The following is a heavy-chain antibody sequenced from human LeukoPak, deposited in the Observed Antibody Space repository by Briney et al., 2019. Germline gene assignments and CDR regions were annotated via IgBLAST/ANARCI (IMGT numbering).Heavy chain of an antibody. Sequence: RQAPAQAHHWTRIINPSGGSTTYAQKFQGRVTMTRDTSTSTVYMELSSLRSEDTAVYYCARGSIAAAASDDYWGQGTLVTVSS. CDR3: ARGSIAAAASDDY. J-gene: IGHJ4*02. D-gene: IGHD6-13*01. V-gene: IGHV1-46*01. CDR2: INPSGGST.